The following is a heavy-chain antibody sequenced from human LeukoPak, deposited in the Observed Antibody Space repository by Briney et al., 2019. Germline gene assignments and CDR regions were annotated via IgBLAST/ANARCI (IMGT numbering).Heavy chain of an antibody. CDR2: ISGSGDTT. Sequence: GGSLRLSCAASGFTFSSYAMSWVRHAPGKGLEWVSGISGSGDTTYYADSVKGRFTISRDNSKNTLYLQMNSLRAEDTAVYYCAKEPTTGYYYYYYMDVWGKGTTVIVSS. CDR3: AKEPTTGYYYYYYMDV. J-gene: IGHJ6*03. D-gene: IGHD4-17*01. V-gene: IGHV3-23*01. CDR1: GFTFSSYA.